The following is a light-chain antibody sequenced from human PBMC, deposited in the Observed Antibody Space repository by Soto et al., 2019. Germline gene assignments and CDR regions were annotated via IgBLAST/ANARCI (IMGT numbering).Light chain of an antibody. CDR2: GAS. V-gene: IGKV3-20*01. Sequence: EIVLTQSPGTLSLSPGERATLSCRASQSVSRDSLAWYQHKLGQAPRXXIYGASTRDTGIRDRFSGSGAGTECTRTISRLESEDVAVVYCQQYGSSTQTFGQGTKVDIK. CDR1: QSVSRDS. J-gene: IGKJ1*01. CDR3: QQYGSSTQT.